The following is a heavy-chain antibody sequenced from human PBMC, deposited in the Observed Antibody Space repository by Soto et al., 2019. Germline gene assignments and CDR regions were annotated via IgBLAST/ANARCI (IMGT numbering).Heavy chain of an antibody. CDR1: GFTFGNYA. V-gene: IGHV3-23*01. CDR2: IVGVGSNT. D-gene: IGHD3-10*01. CDR3: ARDVDNLVRGGFDP. J-gene: IGHJ5*02. Sequence: ELQLLQSGGGLVQPGGSLRLSCAASGFTFGNYAMHGVRQAPGKGLEWVSSIVGVGSNTYYADSVKGRFTVSRDNSQITLYLQMTSLSDEDTAVYYLARDVDNLVRGGFDPWGQGTLVTVSS.